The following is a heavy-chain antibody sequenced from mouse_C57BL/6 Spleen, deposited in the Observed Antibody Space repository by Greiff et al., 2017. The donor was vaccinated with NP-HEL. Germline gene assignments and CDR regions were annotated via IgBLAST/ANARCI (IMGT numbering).Heavy chain of an antibody. V-gene: IGHV1-7*01. Sequence: VQLQQSGAELAKPGASVKLSCKASGYTFTSYWMHWVKQRPGQGLEWIGYINPSSGYTKYNQKFKDKATLTADKSSRTAYMQLSSLTYEDSAVYYCARRGVTTPYWYFDVWGTGTTVTVSS. D-gene: IGHD2-2*01. CDR3: ARRGVTTPYWYFDV. CDR1: GYTFTSYW. J-gene: IGHJ1*03. CDR2: INPSSGYT.